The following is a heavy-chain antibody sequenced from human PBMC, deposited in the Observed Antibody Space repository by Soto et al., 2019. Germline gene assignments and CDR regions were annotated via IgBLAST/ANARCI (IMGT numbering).Heavy chain of an antibody. CDR1: GGSISSGDYY. CDR2: IYYSGST. J-gene: IGHJ5*02. Sequence: SETLSLTCTVSGGSISSGDYYCSWIRQPPGKGLEWIGYIYYSGSTYYNPSLKSRVTISVDTSKNQFSLKLSSVTAADTAVYYCARDYGDYHSWFDPWGQGTLVTAPQ. CDR3: ARDYGDYHSWFDP. V-gene: IGHV4-30-4*01. D-gene: IGHD4-17*01.